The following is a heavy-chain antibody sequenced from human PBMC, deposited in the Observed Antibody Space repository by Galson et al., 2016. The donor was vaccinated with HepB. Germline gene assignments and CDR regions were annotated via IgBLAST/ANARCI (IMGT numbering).Heavy chain of an antibody. V-gene: IGHV3-33*06. Sequence: SLRLSCAASGFTFSSYGMHWVRQAPCKGLEWVAIIWYDGSNKYYADSVKGRFTISRDNSINTLYLQMNSLRAEDTAVYYCAKDGGDSSGGMDVWGQGTTVTVSS. CDR1: GFTFSSYG. CDR2: IWYDGSNK. D-gene: IGHD2-21*02. J-gene: IGHJ6*02. CDR3: AKDGGDSSGGMDV.